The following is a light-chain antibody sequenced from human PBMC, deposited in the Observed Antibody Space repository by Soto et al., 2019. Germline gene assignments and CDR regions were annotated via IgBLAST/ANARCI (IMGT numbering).Light chain of an antibody. V-gene: IGKV1-39*01. CDR3: QQSYDTPIT. CDR2: AAS. J-gene: IGKJ5*01. CDR1: QSIVTY. Sequence: DIQMSQSPSSLSASVGDRVTISCRASQSIVTYLNWYQQKPGKAPKLLIYAASSLQSGVPSTFSGNGSGTDFTLTISNLQPEDFATYYCQQSYDTPITFGQGTRLEIK.